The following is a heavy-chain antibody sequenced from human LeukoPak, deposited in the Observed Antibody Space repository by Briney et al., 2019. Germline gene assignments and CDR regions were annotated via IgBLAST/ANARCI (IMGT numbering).Heavy chain of an antibody. D-gene: IGHD3-10*01. V-gene: IGHV4-31*03. CDR2: IYYSGSA. J-gene: IGHJ4*02. CDR1: GGSISSGGYY. CDR3: ARVNYGSATKEDY. Sequence: SETLSLTCTVPGGSISSGGYYWSWIRQHPGKGLEWIGYIYYSGSAYYNPSLKSRVTISVDTSENQFSLKLSSVTAADTAVYYCARVNYGSATKEDYWGQGTLVTVSS.